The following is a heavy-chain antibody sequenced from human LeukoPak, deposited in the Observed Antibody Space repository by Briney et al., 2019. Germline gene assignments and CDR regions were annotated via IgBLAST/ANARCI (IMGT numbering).Heavy chain of an antibody. CDR1: GFTFSSYA. D-gene: IGHD6-13*01. V-gene: IGHV3-23*01. CDR3: AKDLGTSAAVGRGGDY. Sequence: PGGSLRLSCATSGFTFSSYAMSWVRQAPGKGLEWVSGISGSVGSTYYADSVKGRFTISRDNSKNTLYLQMNSLRAEDTAVYYCAKDLGTSAAVGRGGDYWGQGTLVTVSS. J-gene: IGHJ4*02. CDR2: ISGSVGST.